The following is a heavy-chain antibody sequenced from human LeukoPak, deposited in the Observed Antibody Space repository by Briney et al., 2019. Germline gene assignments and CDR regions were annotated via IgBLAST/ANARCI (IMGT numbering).Heavy chain of an antibody. V-gene: IGHV4-59*12. CDR3: ARERIPMKLDAFDI. D-gene: IGHD2-2*02. CDR1: GGSISSYY. Sequence: PSETLSLTCTVSGGSISSYYWSWIRQPPGKGLEWIGYIYYSGSTNYNPSLKSRVTISVDTSKNQFSLKLSSVTAADTAVYYCARERIPMKLDAFDIWGQGTMVTVSS. CDR2: IYYSGST. J-gene: IGHJ3*02.